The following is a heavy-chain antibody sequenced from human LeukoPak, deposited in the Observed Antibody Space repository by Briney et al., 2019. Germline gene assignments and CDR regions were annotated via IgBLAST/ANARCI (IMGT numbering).Heavy chain of an antibody. Sequence: ASVKVSCKASGYTFTKYYMHWVRQAPGQGLEWMGIINPSGGSTSYAQKFQGRVTMTRDTSTSRVYMEVSSLRSEDTAVYYCARDSNSGAFDIWGQGTMVTVPS. CDR3: ARDSNSGAFDI. J-gene: IGHJ3*02. CDR1: GYTFTKYY. CDR2: INPSGGST. V-gene: IGHV1-46*01. D-gene: IGHD6-6*01.